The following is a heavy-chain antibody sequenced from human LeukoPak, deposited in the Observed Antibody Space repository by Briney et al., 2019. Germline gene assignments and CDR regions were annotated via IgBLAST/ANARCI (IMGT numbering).Heavy chain of an antibody. CDR3: ARGGKSAYGWFDP. J-gene: IGHJ5*02. CDR2: IDPSDSYT. D-gene: IGHD5-12*01. Sequence: GESLRISCKGSGYNFTNYWISWVRQMPGKGLEWMGTIDPSDSYTNYSPSFQGHVTISADKSISTAYLQWSSLKASDTAMYYCARGGKSAYGWFDPWGQGALVTVSS. V-gene: IGHV5-10-1*01. CDR1: GYNFTNYW.